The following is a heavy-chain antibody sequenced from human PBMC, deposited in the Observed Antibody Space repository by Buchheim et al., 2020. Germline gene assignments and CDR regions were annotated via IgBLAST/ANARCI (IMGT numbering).Heavy chain of an antibody. D-gene: IGHD2-2*01. CDR1: GGSFSGYY. CDR2: LFYTGST. V-gene: IGHV4-34*11. Sequence: QVQLQQWGAGLLKPSETLSLTCAVYGGSFSGYYWSWIRQPPGKGLEWIGYLFYTGSTNYNPSLKSRVAISVDTSKKQFSLKLSSVTAADTAVYYCAAYCSTTSCTFDYWGQGTL. J-gene: IGHJ4*02. CDR3: AAYCSTTSCTFDY.